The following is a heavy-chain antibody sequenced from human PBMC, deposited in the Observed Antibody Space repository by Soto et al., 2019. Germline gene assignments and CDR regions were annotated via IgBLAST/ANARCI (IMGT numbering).Heavy chain of an antibody. J-gene: IGHJ4*02. D-gene: IGHD6-13*01. V-gene: IGHV3-48*02. CDR1: GFTFSSYS. CDR3: ARDAIHFGDSSSWYPSNFDY. Sequence: EVQLVESGGGLVQPGGSLRPSCAASGFTFSSYSMNWVRQAPGKGLEWVSYIRSSSSTIYYADSVKGRFTISRDNAKNSLYLQMNSLRDEDTAVYYCARDAIHFGDSSSWYPSNFDYWGQGTLVTVSS. CDR2: IRSSSSTI.